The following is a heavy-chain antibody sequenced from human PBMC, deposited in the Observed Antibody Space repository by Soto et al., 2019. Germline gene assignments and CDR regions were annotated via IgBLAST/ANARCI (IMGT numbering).Heavy chain of an antibody. D-gene: IGHD3-10*01. CDR3: AKGRGGSGCLTPRVDF. CDR1: GFTFNNYA. V-gene: IGHV3-23*01. J-gene: IGHJ4*02. CDR2: ISGGGDTT. Sequence: EVQLLESGGGLVQPGGSLRLSCAASGFTFNNYAMTWVRQAPGKGLEWVSAISGGGDTTSYADSVKGRFTVSRDGSKNTLYLQMSRLRAEDTALYYCAKGRGGSGCLTPRVDFWGQGTLVTVSS.